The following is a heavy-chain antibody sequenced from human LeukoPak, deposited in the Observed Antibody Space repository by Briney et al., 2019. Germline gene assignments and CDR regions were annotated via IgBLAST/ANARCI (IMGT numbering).Heavy chain of an antibody. CDR3: ATERRGSSTYDGKEAFDF. J-gene: IGHJ4*02. D-gene: IGHD4-23*01. CDR2: IKEDGGEK. V-gene: IGHV3-7*01. Sequence: PGGSLRLSCTASGGTFSNYWMSWIRRAPGKGLEWVANIKEDGGEKNYVDSVRGRFTITRDNSRNSLYLQMNSLRGEDAAVYYCATERRGSSTYDGKEAFDFWGQGTLVTVSS. CDR1: GGTFSNYW.